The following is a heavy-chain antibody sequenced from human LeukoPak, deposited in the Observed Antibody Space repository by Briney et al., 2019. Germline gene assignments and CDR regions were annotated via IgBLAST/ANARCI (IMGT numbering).Heavy chain of an antibody. D-gene: IGHD3-3*01. CDR1: GVSFSAYS. Sequence: GGSLRLSCAASGVSFSAYSMNAVRQAPGEGRGRGSYIRGTSSLIYYADSVKGRFTISRDTAKNSLYLQMNSLRDVDTAVYYCVRDQFFSFDYWGQGPLVTVSS. J-gene: IGHJ4*02. CDR3: VRDQFFSFDY. V-gene: IGHV3-48*02. CDR2: IRGTSSLI.